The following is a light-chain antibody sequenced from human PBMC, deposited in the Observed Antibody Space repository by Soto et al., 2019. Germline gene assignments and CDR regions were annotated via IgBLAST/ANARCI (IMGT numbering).Light chain of an antibody. CDR2: EVN. CDR3: SSYTSNSTYV. J-gene: IGLJ1*01. Sequence: QSALTQPPSVSGSPGQAVTMSCTGTSSDVSSYNRVSWYQQAPGTAPKLMIYEVNNRPSGVPDRFSGSKSGNTASLTISGLQAEDEADYYCSSYTSNSTYVFGPGTKVTVL. V-gene: IGLV2-18*02. CDR1: SSDVSSYNR.